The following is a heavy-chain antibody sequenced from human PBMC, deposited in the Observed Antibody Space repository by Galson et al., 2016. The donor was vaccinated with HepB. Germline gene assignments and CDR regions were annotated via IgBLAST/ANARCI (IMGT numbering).Heavy chain of an antibody. CDR3: ARGQWGPAALYYFDY. CDR2: ISSSAKTI. Sequence: SLRLSCAASGFDFSDYYMSWIRKAPGKGLEWVSYISSSAKTILYADSVEGRFTISRDNAKKSVSLQTNSLRVEDTAMYYCARGQWGPAALYYFDYWGKGTLLTVSS. CDR1: GFDFSDYY. D-gene: IGHD6-19*01. V-gene: IGHV3-11*01. J-gene: IGHJ4*02.